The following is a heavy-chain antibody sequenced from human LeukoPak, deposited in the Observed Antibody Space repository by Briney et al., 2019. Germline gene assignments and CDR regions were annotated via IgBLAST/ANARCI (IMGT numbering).Heavy chain of an antibody. CDR1: GGSFSGYY. CDR2: INHSGST. V-gene: IGHV4-34*01. D-gene: IGHD3-22*01. J-gene: IGHJ3*02. Sequence: PSETLSLTCAVCGGSFSGYYWSWIRQPPGKGLEWIGEINHSGSTNYNPSLKSRVTISVDTSKNQFSLKLSSVTAADTAVYYCARVDSSGGTDAFDIWGQGTMVTVPS. CDR3: ARVDSSGGTDAFDI.